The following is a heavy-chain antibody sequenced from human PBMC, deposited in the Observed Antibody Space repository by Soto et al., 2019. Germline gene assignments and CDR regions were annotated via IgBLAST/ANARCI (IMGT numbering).Heavy chain of an antibody. J-gene: IGHJ4*02. V-gene: IGHV3-21*01. CDR3: ARDPPNDCSSTSCYLFFDY. D-gene: IGHD2-2*01. CDR2: ISSSSSYI. CDR1: GFTFSSYS. Sequence: EVQLVESGGGLVKPGGSLRLSCAASGFTFSSYSMNWVRQAPGKGLEWVSSISSSSSYIYYADSVKGRFTISRDNAKNSLYLQVNSLRAEDTAVYYCARDPPNDCSSTSCYLFFDYWGQGTLVTVSS.